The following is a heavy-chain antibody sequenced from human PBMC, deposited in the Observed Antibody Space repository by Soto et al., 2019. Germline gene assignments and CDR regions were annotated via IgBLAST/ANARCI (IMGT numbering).Heavy chain of an antibody. J-gene: IGHJ4*02. V-gene: IGHV3-33*01. CDR3: ARDRYSSGWYDFDY. CDR1: GFTFSSYG. D-gene: IGHD6-19*01. Sequence: QVQLVESGGGVVQPGRSLRLSCAASGFTFSSYGMHWVRQAPGKGLEWVAVIWYDGSNKYYADSVKGRFTISRDNSKNTLYLQMNSLRAEDTAVYYCARDRYSSGWYDFDYWRQGTLVTVSS. CDR2: IWYDGSNK.